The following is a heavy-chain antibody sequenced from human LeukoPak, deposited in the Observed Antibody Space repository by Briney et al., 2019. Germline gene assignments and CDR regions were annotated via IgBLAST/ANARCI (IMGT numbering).Heavy chain of an antibody. CDR2: RYNSRST. CDR3: ARGRSYGFDFDS. CDR1: GVSINTCCYY. D-gene: IGHD5-18*01. Sequence: SSDTLSLTCDVSGVSINTCCYYSTWIRQPPGKGLEWIGYRYNSRSTRYNSSLRSRLTISLDSSKNQFSLRLTSVTAADKAVYYCARGRSYGFDFDSWGPGTLLIVSS. J-gene: IGHJ4*02. V-gene: IGHV4-61*01.